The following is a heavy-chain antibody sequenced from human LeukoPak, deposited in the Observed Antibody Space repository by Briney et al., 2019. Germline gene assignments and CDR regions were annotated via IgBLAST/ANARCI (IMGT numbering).Heavy chain of an antibody. Sequence: PSETLSLTCTVSGGSISSNYWSCIRQPPGKGLEWIGYIYYSRSTNYNPSLKSRVTISVDTSKKQFSLKLSSVTATDTAVYYCARGAGWWDYWGQGTLVTVSS. J-gene: IGHJ4*02. V-gene: IGHV4-59*01. D-gene: IGHD2-15*01. CDR3: ARGAGWWDY. CDR2: IYYSRST. CDR1: GGSISSNY.